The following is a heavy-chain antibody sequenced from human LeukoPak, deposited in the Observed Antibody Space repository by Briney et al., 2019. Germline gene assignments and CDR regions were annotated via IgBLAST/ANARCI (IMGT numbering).Heavy chain of an antibody. V-gene: IGHV3-11*03. J-gene: IGHJ4*02. CDR2: ISTSSSYT. D-gene: IGHD2-2*01. Sequence: GGSLRLSCAASGFTFSDYYMSWIRQAPGKGLEWISYISTSSSYTIYADSVKGRFTISRDNAKNSLYLQMNSLRAEDTAVYYCATTYCSSTSCYPYYFDYWGQGTLVTVSS. CDR3: ATTYCSSTSCYPYYFDY. CDR1: GFTFSDYY.